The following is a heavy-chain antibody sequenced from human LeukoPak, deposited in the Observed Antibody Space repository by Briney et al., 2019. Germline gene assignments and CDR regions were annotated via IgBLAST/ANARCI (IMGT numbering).Heavy chain of an antibody. CDR3: ATGPHYGGNYILDY. Sequence: GASVKVSCKASGGTFSRYAISWVRQAPGQGLEWMGGIIPMFGTANYAQKFQGRVTISADESTSTAYMELSSLRSEDTAVYYCATGPHYGGNYILDYWGQGTLVTVSS. J-gene: IGHJ4*02. D-gene: IGHD4-23*01. CDR1: GGTFSRYA. V-gene: IGHV1-69*13. CDR2: IIPMFGTA.